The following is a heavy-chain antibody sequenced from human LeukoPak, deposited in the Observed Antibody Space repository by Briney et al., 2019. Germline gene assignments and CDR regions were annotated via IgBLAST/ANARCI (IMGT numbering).Heavy chain of an antibody. D-gene: IGHD5-24*01. V-gene: IGHV4-30-2*01. CDR2: IYHSGST. Sequence: SETLSLTCTVSGGSISSGGYYWSWIRQPPGKGLEWIGSIYHSGSTYYNPSLKSRVTISVDRSKNQFSLKLSSVTAADTAVYYCARDQRRDGYNHYFDYWGQGTLVTVSS. CDR3: ARDQRRDGYNHYFDY. CDR1: GGSISSGGYY. J-gene: IGHJ4*02.